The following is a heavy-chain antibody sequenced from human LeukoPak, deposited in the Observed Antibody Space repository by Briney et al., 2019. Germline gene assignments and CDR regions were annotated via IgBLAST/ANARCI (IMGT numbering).Heavy chain of an antibody. V-gene: IGHV3-48*03. D-gene: IGHD5-18*01. CDR1: GFTFSSYE. Sequence: GGSLRLSCAASGFTFSSYEMNWVRQAPGKGLEWVSYISSSGSTIYYADSVKGRFTISRDNAKNTLYLQMNSLRAEDTAVYYCARNAAMAADTWGQGTLVTVSS. CDR3: ARNAAMAADT. J-gene: IGHJ5*02. CDR2: ISSSGSTI.